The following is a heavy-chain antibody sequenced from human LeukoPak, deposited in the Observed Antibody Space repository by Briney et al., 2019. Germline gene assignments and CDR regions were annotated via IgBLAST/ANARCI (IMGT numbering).Heavy chain of an antibody. CDR2: IWYDGSNK. V-gene: IGHV3-33*01. J-gene: IGHJ4*02. CDR3: ARAGEDGYNDY. CDR1: GFTFSSYG. D-gene: IGHD5-24*01. Sequence: GGSLRLSCAASGFTFSSYGMHWVRQAPGKGLEWVAVIWYDGSNKYYADSVKGRFTISRDNSKNTLYLQMNSLRAEDTAVYYCARAGEDGYNDYWGQGTLVTVSS.